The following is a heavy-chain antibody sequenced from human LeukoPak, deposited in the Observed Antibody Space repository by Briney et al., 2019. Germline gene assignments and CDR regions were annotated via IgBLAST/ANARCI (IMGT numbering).Heavy chain of an antibody. D-gene: IGHD2-15*01. J-gene: IGHJ4*02. CDR1: GFTFSSYW. CDR3: ARKPVAATPDYFDY. Sequence: PGGSLRLSCEASGFTFSSYWMHWVRQAPGKGLVWVSRINSDGRSISYADSVKGRFTISRDNAKNTLYLQMNSLRAEDTAVYYCARKPVAATPDYFDYWGQGTLVTVSS. CDR2: INSDGRSI. V-gene: IGHV3-74*01.